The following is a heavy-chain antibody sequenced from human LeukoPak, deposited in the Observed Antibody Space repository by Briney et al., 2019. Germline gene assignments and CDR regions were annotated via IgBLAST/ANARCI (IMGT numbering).Heavy chain of an antibody. CDR2: IYASGRT. V-gene: IGHV4-61*02. Sequence: SQTLSLTCTVPGGSISSGSYYWSWIRQPAGKGLEWLGRIYASGRTNYNHSLKSRVTISVDTSKNQFSLKLRSVTAADTAVYYCARDWLSYDFWSGSGTTENWFDPWGQGTLVTVSS. CDR1: GGSISSGSYY. CDR3: ARDWLSYDFWSGSGTTENWFDP. D-gene: IGHD3-3*01. J-gene: IGHJ5*02.